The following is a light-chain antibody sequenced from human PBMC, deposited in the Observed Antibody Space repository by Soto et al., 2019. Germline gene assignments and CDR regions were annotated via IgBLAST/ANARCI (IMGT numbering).Light chain of an antibody. Sequence: VLTQPPSVSAAPGQKVTMSCSGSRSNIGNNYVSWHQQLPGTAPKLLIYEDDKRPSGIPDRFSGSKSGTSATLGITGLQTGDEADYYCGTWDSSLSIFVFGSGTKVTVL. CDR3: GTWDSSLSIFV. V-gene: IGLV1-51*02. J-gene: IGLJ1*01. CDR1: RSNIGNNY. CDR2: EDD.